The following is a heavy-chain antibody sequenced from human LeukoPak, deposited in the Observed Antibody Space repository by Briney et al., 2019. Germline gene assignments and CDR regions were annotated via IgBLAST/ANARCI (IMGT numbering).Heavy chain of an antibody. D-gene: IGHD2-2*01. CDR2: IFYSGST. CDR3: ARPTREFCSSTSCYGEFDS. V-gene: IGHV4-39*02. CDR1: GDSISSTNYY. J-gene: IGHJ4*02. Sequence: SETLSLTCSVSGDSISSTNYYWGWIRQPPGKGLEWIASIFYSGSTSYNPSLKSRVTISVDTSKNHFSLKVNSVTAADTAVYFCARPTREFCSSTSCYGEFDSWGQGTLVTVSS.